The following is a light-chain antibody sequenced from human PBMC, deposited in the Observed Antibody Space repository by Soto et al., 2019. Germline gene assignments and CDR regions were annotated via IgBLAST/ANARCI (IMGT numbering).Light chain of an antibody. Sequence: QSVLTQPPSASGTPGQRGTISCSGSSSNIGSNYVYWYQQLPGTAPKLLIYRNNQRPSGVPDRFSGSKSGPSASLAISGVRSEHEADYYCTAWDDTLRGPLFGGGTKVTVL. V-gene: IGLV1-47*01. CDR3: TAWDDTLRGPL. J-gene: IGLJ2*01. CDR1: SSNIGSNY. CDR2: RNN.